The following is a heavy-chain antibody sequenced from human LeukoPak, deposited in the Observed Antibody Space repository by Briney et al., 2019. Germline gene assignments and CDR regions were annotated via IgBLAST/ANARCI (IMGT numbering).Heavy chain of an antibody. V-gene: IGHV3-21*01. Sequence: PGGSLRLSCAASGFTFSSYSMNWVRQAPGKGLEWVSSISSSSGYIYYADSVKGRFTISRDNAKNSLYLQMNSLRAEDTAVYYCARGGGVSVGRPENWFDPWGQGTLVTVSS. CDR1: GFTFSSYS. D-gene: IGHD1-26*01. CDR3: ARGGGVSVGRPENWFDP. CDR2: ISSSSGYI. J-gene: IGHJ5*02.